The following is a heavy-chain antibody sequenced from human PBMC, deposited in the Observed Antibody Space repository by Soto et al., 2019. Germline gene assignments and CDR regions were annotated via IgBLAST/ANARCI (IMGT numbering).Heavy chain of an antibody. V-gene: IGHV2-5*02. Sequence: QITLKESGPTLVKPTQTLTLTCTFSGFSRSTNEVGVGWIRQPPGKALEWLALIYWDDDKRYSPSLRRRLSSTQHTHXXQXVXXRTNMTPADTATYDCAHTPADHSSASVWKRTYFDYWGQGTLVTVSS. CDR1: GFSRSTNEVG. CDR3: AHTPADHSSASVWKRTYFDY. CDR2: IYWDDDK. D-gene: IGHD6-6*01. J-gene: IGHJ4*02.